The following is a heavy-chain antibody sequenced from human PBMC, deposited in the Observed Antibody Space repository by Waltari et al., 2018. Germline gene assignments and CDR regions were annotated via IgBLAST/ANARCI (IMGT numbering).Heavy chain of an antibody. V-gene: IGHV4-4*07. CDR2: IYTSENT. D-gene: IGHD1-26*01. CDR1: GGSISNSF. J-gene: IGHJ4*02. Sequence: QVQLQESGPGLVKPSETLSLTCTVPGGSISNSFWRWIRQPAGKGLEWIGRIYTSENTNYNPSLKSRVTMSVDTSKNQFSLKLNSVTAVDTAVYYCARENRGRSYSHFDYWGQGTLVTVSS. CDR3: ARENRGRSYSHFDY.